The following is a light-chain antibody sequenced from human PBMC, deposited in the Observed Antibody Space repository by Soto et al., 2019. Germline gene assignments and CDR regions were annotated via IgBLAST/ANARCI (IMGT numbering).Light chain of an antibody. CDR3: AAWDDSLSGPLYV. CDR1: SSNIGSNY. V-gene: IGLV1-47*01. Sequence: QPVLTQPPSGSGTHRHRGPISCSDSSSNIGSNYVYWYQQLPGTAPKLLIYRNNQRPSGVPDRFSGSKSGTSASLAISGLRSEDEADYYCAAWDDSLSGPLYVFGTGTKVTVL. CDR2: RNN. J-gene: IGLJ1*01.